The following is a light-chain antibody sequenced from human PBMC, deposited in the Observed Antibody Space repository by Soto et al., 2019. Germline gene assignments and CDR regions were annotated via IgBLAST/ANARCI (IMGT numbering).Light chain of an antibody. Sequence: SYELTQPPSVSVAPGKTARITCGGSNIGSKSVHWYQQKPGQAPVLVIYYDSDRPSGIPERFSGSNSGNTATLTISRVEAGDEADYYCQAWDSSSDHVVFGGGTKVTVL. CDR1: NIGSKS. V-gene: IGLV3-21*04. CDR3: QAWDSSSDHVV. J-gene: IGLJ2*01. CDR2: YDS.